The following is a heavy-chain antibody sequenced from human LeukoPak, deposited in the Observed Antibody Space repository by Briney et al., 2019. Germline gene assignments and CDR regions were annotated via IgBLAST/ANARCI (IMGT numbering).Heavy chain of an antibody. D-gene: IGHD5-18*01. CDR2: INSDGSST. CDR1: GFTFSSYW. J-gene: IGHJ6*02. V-gene: IGHV3-74*01. Sequence: GGSLRLSCAASGFTFSSYWTHWVRQAPGKGLVWVSRINSDGSSTSYADSVKGRFTISRDNAKNTLYLQMNSLRAEDTAVYYCARGGYSYGYVGMDVWGQGITVTVSS. CDR3: ARGGYSYGYVGMDV.